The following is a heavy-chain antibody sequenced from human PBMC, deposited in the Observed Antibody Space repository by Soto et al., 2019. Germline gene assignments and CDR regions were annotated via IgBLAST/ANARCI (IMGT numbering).Heavy chain of an antibody. CDR2: IYYSGST. Sequence: SETLSLACTVSGGSISSRSYDGGWIRQPPGKGLEWIGSIYYSGSTYYNPSLKSRVTISVDTSKNQFSLKLSSVTAADTAVYYCARQGEGDAFDIWGQGTMVTVSS. D-gene: IGHD3-10*01. CDR1: GGSISSRSYD. CDR3: ARQGEGDAFDI. J-gene: IGHJ3*02. V-gene: IGHV4-39*01.